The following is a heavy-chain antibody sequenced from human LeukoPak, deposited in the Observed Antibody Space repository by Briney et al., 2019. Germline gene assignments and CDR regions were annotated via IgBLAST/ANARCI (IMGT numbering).Heavy chain of an antibody. V-gene: IGHV3-11*04. CDR1: GFTFSDYY. CDR2: ISSSGSTI. J-gene: IGHJ6*02. Sequence: GGSLRLSCAASGFTFSDYYMSWIRQAPGKGLEWVSYISSSGSTIYYADSVKGRFTISRDNAKNSLYLQMNSLRAEDTAVYYCAREGITIFGVSSGMDVWGQGTTVTVSS. CDR3: AREGITIFGVSSGMDV. D-gene: IGHD3-3*01.